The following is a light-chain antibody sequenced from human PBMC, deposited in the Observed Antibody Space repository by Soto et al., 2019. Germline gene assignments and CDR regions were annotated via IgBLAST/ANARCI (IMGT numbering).Light chain of an antibody. Sequence: QSALTQPPSASGSPGQSVTISCTGTSSDVGAYKYVSWYQHHPGKAPKLMIYEVSKRPSGVPDRFSGSKSGNTASLTVSGLQAEDEADYYCSSYAGSKNVFGTGTKVTVL. CDR1: SSDVGAYKY. V-gene: IGLV2-8*01. CDR3: SSYAGSKNV. CDR2: EVS. J-gene: IGLJ1*01.